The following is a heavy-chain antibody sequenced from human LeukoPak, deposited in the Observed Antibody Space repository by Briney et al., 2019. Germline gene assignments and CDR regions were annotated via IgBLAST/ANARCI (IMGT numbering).Heavy chain of an antibody. CDR1: GFTFSNAW. CDR2: IYSKTDGGTT. V-gene: IGHV3-15*01. CDR3: TTGFFGVVNDAFDI. J-gene: IGHJ3*02. Sequence: GGSLRLSCAASGFTFSNAWMNWVRQAPGKGREWVGRIYSKTDGGTTDYAAPVKGRFTISRDDSKNTLYLQMNSLKTEDTALYYCTTGFFGVVNDAFDIWGQGTMVTVSS. D-gene: IGHD3-3*01.